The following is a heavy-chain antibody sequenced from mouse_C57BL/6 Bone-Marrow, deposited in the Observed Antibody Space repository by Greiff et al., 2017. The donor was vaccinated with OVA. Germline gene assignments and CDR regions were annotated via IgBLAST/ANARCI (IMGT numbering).Heavy chain of an antibody. CDR3: ARRDYGSSPYAMDY. J-gene: IGHJ4*01. V-gene: IGHV5-15*04. CDR1: GFTFSDYG. Sequence: EVKLVESGGGLVQPGGSLKLSCAASGFTFSDYGMAWVRQAPRKGPEWVAFISNLAYSIYYADTVTGRFTISRENDKNTLYLEMSSLRSEDTAMYYCARRDYGSSPYAMDYWGQGTSVTVSS. CDR2: ISNLAYSI. D-gene: IGHD1-1*01.